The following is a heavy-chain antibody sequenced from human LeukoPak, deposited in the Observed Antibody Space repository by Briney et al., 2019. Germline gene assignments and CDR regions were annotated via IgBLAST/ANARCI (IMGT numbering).Heavy chain of an antibody. V-gene: IGHV4-34*01. CDR3: ASKQWLTTAIDY. J-gene: IGHJ4*02. D-gene: IGHD6-19*01. CDR2: INPSGNT. Sequence: PSETLSLTCAVYGGSFSGYFWSWIRQPPGNGLEWIGEINPSGNTNYNPSLKSRVTISVDTSKNQFSLKLSSVTAADTAVYYCASKQWLTTAIDYWGQGTLVTVSS. CDR1: GGSFSGYF.